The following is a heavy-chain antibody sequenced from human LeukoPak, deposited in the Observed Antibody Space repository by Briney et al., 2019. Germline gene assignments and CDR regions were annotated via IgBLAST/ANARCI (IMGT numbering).Heavy chain of an antibody. J-gene: IGHJ4*02. V-gene: IGHV1-18*01. CDR3: GRDWDWHVQF. CDR1: GYTFSRYG. D-gene: IGHD1-26*01. CDR2: IRVFNGNR. Sequence: ASVKVSCKTSGYTFSRYGFSWVRQAPGQGLEWIGWIRVFNGNRNYAKSVQGRITLTADTSTNTTYMELRSLTSDDTAVYFCGRDWDWHVQFWGQGTLITVSS.